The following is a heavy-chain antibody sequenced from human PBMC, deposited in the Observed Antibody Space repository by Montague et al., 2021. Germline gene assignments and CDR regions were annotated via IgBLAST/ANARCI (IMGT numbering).Heavy chain of an antibody. J-gene: IGHJ4*02. Sequence: SETLSLTCAVSGGSISSINWRSWVRPPPGRGLERIGEILHTGSTHYKPSPKSRVTISVDKSKNQFSLKLSSVTAADTAVYYCAGDNGYCNITSCSPLTYWGQGTLVTVSS. CDR1: GGSISSINW. CDR2: ILHTGST. D-gene: IGHD2-2*03. CDR3: AGDNGYCNITSCSPLTY. V-gene: IGHV4-4*02.